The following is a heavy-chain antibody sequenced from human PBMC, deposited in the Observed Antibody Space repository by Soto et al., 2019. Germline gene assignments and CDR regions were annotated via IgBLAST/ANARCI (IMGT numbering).Heavy chain of an antibody. CDR2: ISSDGSIQ. CDR3: AKAGGRRWTPFDP. V-gene: IGHV3-30*18. Sequence: QSGGSLRLSCAASGFIFSNYGLHWVRQAPGMGLEWVAVISSDGSIQYYADSVQGRFTVSRDNSKNTLYLQMNSLRTEDTAVYYCAKAGGRRWTPFDPWGQGTLVTVS. J-gene: IGHJ5*02. CDR1: GFIFSNYG. D-gene: IGHD1-26*01.